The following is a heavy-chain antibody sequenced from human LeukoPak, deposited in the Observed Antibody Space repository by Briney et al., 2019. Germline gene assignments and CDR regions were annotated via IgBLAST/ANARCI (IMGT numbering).Heavy chain of an antibody. Sequence: ASVKVSCKASGYTFTSYDINWVRQATGQGLEWMGWMNPNSGNTGYAQKFQGRVTMTRNTSISTAYMELSSPRSEDTAVYYCAGDETTVNFAFDIWGQGTMVTVSS. CDR1: GYTFTSYD. V-gene: IGHV1-8*01. CDR3: AGDETTVNFAFDI. J-gene: IGHJ3*02. D-gene: IGHD4-17*01. CDR2: MNPNSGNT.